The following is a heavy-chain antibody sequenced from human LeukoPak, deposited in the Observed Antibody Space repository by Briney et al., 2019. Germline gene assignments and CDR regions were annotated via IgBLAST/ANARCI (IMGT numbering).Heavy chain of an antibody. J-gene: IGHJ4*02. Sequence: SQTLSLTCALSGDSVSSNSAAWNWIRQSPSRGLEWLGRTYYRSKWYNDYAVSVKSRITINPDTSKNQFSLQLNPVTPEDTAVYYCARSTRDYDSSGYYPPQDWGQGTLVTVSS. CDR1: GDSVSSNSAA. CDR3: ARSTRDYDSSGYYPPQD. V-gene: IGHV6-1*01. D-gene: IGHD3-22*01. CDR2: TYYRSKWYN.